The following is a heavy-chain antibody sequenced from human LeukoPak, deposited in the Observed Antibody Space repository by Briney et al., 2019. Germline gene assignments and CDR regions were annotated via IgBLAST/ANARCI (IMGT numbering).Heavy chain of an antibody. CDR3: ARGETIAAAGTGASNY. V-gene: IGHV1-8*02. CDR1: GYTFTSYG. D-gene: IGHD6-13*01. CDR2: INPNSGNT. J-gene: IGHJ4*02. Sequence: ASVKVSCKASGYTFTSYGISWVRQAPGQGLEWMGWINPNSGNTGYAQKFQGRVTMTRNTSISTAYMELSSLRSEDTAVYYCARGETIAAAGTGASNYWGQGTLVAVSS.